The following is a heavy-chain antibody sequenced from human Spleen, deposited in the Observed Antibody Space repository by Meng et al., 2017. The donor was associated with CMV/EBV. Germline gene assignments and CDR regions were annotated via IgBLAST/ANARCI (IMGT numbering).Heavy chain of an antibody. CDR3: ARGRAVRIAARPRSYFDY. J-gene: IGHJ4*02. CDR1: GGSFSGYY. D-gene: IGHD6-6*01. V-gene: IGHV4-34*01. Sequence: SETLSLTCAVYGGSFSGYYWSWIRQPPGKGLEWIGEINHSGSTNYNPSLKSRVTISVDKSKNQFSLKLSSVTAADTAVYYCARGRAVRIAARPRSYFDYWGQGTLVTVSS. CDR2: INHSGST.